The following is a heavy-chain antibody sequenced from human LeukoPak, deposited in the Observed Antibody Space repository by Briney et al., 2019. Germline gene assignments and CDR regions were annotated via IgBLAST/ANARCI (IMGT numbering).Heavy chain of an antibody. V-gene: IGHV1-24*01. CDR2: FDPEDGET. Sequence: GASVKVSCKASGYTFTSYGISWVRQAPGKGLEWMGGFDPEDGETIYAQKFQGRVTMTEDTSTDTAYMELSSLRSEDTAVYYCATEPQGGGWYDYWGQGTLVTVSS. J-gene: IGHJ4*02. CDR3: ATEPQGGGWYDY. CDR1: GYTFTSYG. D-gene: IGHD6-19*01.